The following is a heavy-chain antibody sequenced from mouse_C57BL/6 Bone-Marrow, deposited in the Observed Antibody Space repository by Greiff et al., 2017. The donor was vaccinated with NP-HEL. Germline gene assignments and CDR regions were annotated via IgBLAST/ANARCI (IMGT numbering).Heavy chain of an antibody. CDR2: INPGSGGT. D-gene: IGHD1-1*01. V-gene: IGHV1-54*01. Sequence: QVQLKQSGAELVRPGTSVKVSCKASGYAFTNYLIEWVKQRPGQGLEWIGVINPGSGGTNYNEKFKGKATLTADKSSSTAYMQLSSLTSEDSAVYFCARREIYYYFDYWGQGTTLTVSS. CDR1: GYAFTNYL. CDR3: ARREIYYYFDY. J-gene: IGHJ2*01.